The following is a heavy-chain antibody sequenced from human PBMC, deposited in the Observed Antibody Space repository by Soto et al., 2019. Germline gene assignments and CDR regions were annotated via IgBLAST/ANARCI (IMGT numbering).Heavy chain of an antibody. J-gene: IGHJ4*02. CDR2: IYYSGST. CDR1: GGSISSYY. CDR3: ARGRVTLPRRIIDY. V-gene: IGHV4-59*01. Sequence: SETLSLTCTVSGGSISSYYWSWIRQPPGKGLEWIGYIYYSGSTNYNPSLKSRVTISVDTSKNQFSLKLSSVTAADTAVYYCARGRVTLPRRIIDYSGQATFVTLSS. D-gene: IGHD2-15*01.